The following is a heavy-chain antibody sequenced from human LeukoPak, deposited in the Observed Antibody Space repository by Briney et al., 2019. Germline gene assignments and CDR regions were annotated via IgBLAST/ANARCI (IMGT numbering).Heavy chain of an antibody. Sequence: GGSLRLSCAASGFTFSDYYMSWIRQAPGKGLEWVSYISSSSSYTNYADSVKGRFTISRDNAKNSLYLQMNSLRAEDTAVYYCATRRYGAFLGAFDIWGQGAVVTVSS. D-gene: IGHD3-3*01. J-gene: IGHJ3*02. CDR3: ATRRYGAFLGAFDI. CDR2: ISSSSSYT. CDR1: GFTFSDYY. V-gene: IGHV3-11*06.